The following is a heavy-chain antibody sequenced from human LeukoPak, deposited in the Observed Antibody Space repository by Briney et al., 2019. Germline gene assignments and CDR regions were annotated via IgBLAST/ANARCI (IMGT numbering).Heavy chain of an antibody. CDR1: GFTFSGHA. D-gene: IGHD3-22*01. J-gene: IGHJ5*02. CDR2: IWYDGTNG. Sequence: GGSLRLSCAASGFTFSGHAMHWVRQAPGKGLEWVAVIWYDGTNGYYADSVKGRFTISRDNSTKTLYLQMNGLRAEDTAVYYCAKGAPVTMTITSWGQGTLVTVSS. V-gene: IGHV3-33*06. CDR3: AKGAPVTMTITS.